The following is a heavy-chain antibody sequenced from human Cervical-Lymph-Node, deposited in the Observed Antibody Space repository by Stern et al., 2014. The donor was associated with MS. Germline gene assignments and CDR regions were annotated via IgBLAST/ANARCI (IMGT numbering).Heavy chain of an antibody. CDR2: ISGGGGST. J-gene: IGHJ4*02. D-gene: IGHD1-26*01. CDR1: GFTFSSYA. Sequence: VQLVESGGGLVRPGGSLRLSCAASGFTFSSYAMGWVRQAPGKGLEWVSAISGGGGSTCYGESLKGRFTISRDNSKNTLYLQMNSLRAEDTAVYYCAKVAPGSSYGFYSDYWGQGTLVTVSS. CDR3: AKVAPGSSYGFYSDY. V-gene: IGHV3-23*02.